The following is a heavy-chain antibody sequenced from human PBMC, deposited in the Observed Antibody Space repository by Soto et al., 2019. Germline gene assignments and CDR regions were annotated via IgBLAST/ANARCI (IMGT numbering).Heavy chain of an antibody. CDR2: IIPIFGTA. D-gene: IGHD2-2*01. V-gene: IGHV1-69*13. CDR1: GGTFSSYA. J-gene: IGHJ4*02. CDR3: ARAGRGCSSTSCYYSGVFYFDY. Sequence: SVKVSCKASGGTFSSYAISWVRQAPGQGLEWVGGIIPIFGTANYAQKFQGRVTITADESTSTAYMELSSLRSEDTAVYYCARAGRGCSSTSCYYSGVFYFDYWGQGTLVTV.